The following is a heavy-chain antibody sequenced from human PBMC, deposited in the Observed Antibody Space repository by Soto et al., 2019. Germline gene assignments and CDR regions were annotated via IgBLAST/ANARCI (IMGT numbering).Heavy chain of an antibody. V-gene: IGHV3-33*01. CDR3: ARERGGYYFDY. CDR1: GFTFSSYG. J-gene: IGHJ4*02. CDR2: IWYDGSNK. D-gene: IGHD3-16*01. Sequence: GGSLRLSCAASGFTFSSYGMHWVRQAPGKGLEWVAVIWYDGSNKYYADSVKGRFTISRDNSKNTLYPQMNSLRAEDTAVYYCARERGGYYFDYWGQGTLVTVSS.